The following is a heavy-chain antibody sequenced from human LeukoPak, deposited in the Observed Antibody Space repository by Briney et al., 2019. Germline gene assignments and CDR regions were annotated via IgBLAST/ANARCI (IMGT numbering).Heavy chain of an antibody. D-gene: IGHD2-2*02. CDR3: TRTMSSSHTVYGMDV. CDR1: GGSFSGYY. V-gene: IGHV4-34*01. CDR2: INHSGST. J-gene: IGHJ6*02. Sequence: SETLSLTCAVYGGSFSGYYWSWIRRPPGKGLEWIGEINHSGSTNYNPSLKSRVTISVDTSKNQFSLKLSSVTAADTAVYYCTRTMSSSHTVYGMDVWGQGTTVTVSS.